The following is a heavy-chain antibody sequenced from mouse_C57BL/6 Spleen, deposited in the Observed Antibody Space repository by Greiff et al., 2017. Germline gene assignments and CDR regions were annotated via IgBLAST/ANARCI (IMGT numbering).Heavy chain of an antibody. D-gene: IGHD3-2*02. J-gene: IGHJ4*01. CDR2: IDPSDSET. CDR1: GYTFTSYW. V-gene: IGHV1-52*01. CDR3: ARRGTAQGYAIDY. Sequence: QVQLQQPGAELVRPGSSVKLSCKASGYTFTSYWMHWVKQRPIQGLEWIGNIDPSDSETHYNQKFKDKATLTVDKSSSTAYMQLSSLTSEDSAVYYGARRGTAQGYAIDYWGQGASVTVSS.